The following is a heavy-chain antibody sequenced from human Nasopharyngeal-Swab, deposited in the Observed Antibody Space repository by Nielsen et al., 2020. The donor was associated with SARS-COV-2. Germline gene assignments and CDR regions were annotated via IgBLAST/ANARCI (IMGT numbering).Heavy chain of an antibody. CDR1: GASVSSNYAA. Sequence: SETLSLTCAISGASVSSNYAAWNWIRQSPSRGLEWLGRTYYRSMWKNDYALSVEGRITISPDPSKNQFSLQLISLTPEDTAVYYCARIAVAVPPVWGQGTLVTVSS. CDR3: ARIAVAVPPV. V-gene: IGHV6-1*01. CDR2: TYYRSMWKN. J-gene: IGHJ4*02. D-gene: IGHD6-19*01.